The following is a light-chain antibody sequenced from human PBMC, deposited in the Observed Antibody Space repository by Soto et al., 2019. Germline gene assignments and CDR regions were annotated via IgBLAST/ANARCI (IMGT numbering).Light chain of an antibody. V-gene: IGKV3-20*01. CDR1: QSLGSDY. J-gene: IGKJ1*01. CDR2: GVS. CDR3: QQYHNWPT. Sequence: ETVLTQSPGTLSLSPGERATLSCRASQSLGSDYLAWYQQKPGQAPRLLIYGVSSRATDIPDRFSGSGSGTDFTLTISRLEQEDFAMYFCQQYHNWPTFGQGTKVDIK.